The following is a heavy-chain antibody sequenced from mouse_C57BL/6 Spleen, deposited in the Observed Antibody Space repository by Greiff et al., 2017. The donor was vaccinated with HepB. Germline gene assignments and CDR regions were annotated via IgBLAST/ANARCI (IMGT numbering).Heavy chain of an antibody. Sequence: QVQLQQPGAELVKPGASVKLSCKASGYTFTSYWMHWVKQRPGQGLEWIGMIHPNSGSTNYNEKFKSKATLTVDKSSSTAYMQLSSLTSEDSAVYYCAREEHITAVVARSYFDYWGQGTTLTVSS. CDR3: AREEHITAVVARSYFDY. CDR2: IHPNSGST. J-gene: IGHJ2*01. V-gene: IGHV1-64*01. CDR1: GYTFTSYW. D-gene: IGHD1-1*01.